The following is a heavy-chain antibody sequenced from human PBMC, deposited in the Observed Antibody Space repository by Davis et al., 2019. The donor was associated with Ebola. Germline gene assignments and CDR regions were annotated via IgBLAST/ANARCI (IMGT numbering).Heavy chain of an antibody. Sequence: PSETLSLTFAVYGGSFSGYYWSWIRQPPGKGLEWIGEINHSGSTNYNPSLKSRVTISVDTSKNQFSLKLSSVTAADTAVYYCATRDSNRRRGYYYYMDVWGKGTTVTVSS. CDR3: ATRDSNRRRGYYYYMDV. J-gene: IGHJ6*03. D-gene: IGHD1-14*01. V-gene: IGHV4-34*01. CDR1: GGSFSGYY. CDR2: INHSGST.